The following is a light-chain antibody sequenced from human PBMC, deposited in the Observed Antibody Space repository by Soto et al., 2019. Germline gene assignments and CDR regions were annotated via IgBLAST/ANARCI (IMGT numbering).Light chain of an antibody. CDR1: QSVSSSY. CDR3: QQYRRSSIT. CDR2: GAS. J-gene: IGKJ5*01. V-gene: IGKV3-20*01. Sequence: EIVLTQSPGTLSVSPGERATLSCRASQSVSSSYLAWYQQKRGQAPRLLIYGASSRATGIPDRFSGSGSGTDFTLTITRLEPEDFAVYYCQQYRRSSITFGQGTRLDI.